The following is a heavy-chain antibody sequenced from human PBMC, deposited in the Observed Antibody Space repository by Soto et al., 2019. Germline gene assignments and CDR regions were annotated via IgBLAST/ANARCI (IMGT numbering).Heavy chain of an antibody. CDR1: GGSVSSGSYY. Sequence: SETLSLTCTVSGGSVSSGSYYWSWIRHPPGKGLEWIGYIYYSGSTNYNPSLKSRVTISVDTSKNQFSLKLSSVIAADTAVYYCARDRRYYYDSSGYSKGAFDIWGQGTMVTVSS. CDR2: IYYSGST. D-gene: IGHD3-22*01. J-gene: IGHJ3*02. CDR3: ARDRRYYYDSSGYSKGAFDI. V-gene: IGHV4-61*01.